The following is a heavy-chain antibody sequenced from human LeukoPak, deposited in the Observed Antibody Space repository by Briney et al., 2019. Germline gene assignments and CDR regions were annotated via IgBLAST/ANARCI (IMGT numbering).Heavy chain of an antibody. J-gene: IGHJ5*02. CDR3: ARGRDGYGYNWFDP. CDR2: IYYSGST. CDR1: GGSISSGDYY. V-gene: IGHV4-30-4*01. Sequence: SETLSLTCTVSGGSISSGDYYWSWIRQPPGKGLECIGYIYYSGSTYYNPSLKSRVTISVDTSKNQFSLKLSSVTAADTAVYYCARGRDGYGYNWFDPWGQGTLVTVSS. D-gene: IGHD5-24*01.